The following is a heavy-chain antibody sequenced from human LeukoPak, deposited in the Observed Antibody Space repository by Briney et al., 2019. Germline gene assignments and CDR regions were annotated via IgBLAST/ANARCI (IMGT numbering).Heavy chain of an antibody. CDR3: ARDIGLAH. CDR2: IHSNGDT. CDR1: GASIRTYF. J-gene: IGHJ4*02. Sequence: SETLSLTCTVSGASIRTYFWSWFRQPAGKGLEWIGRIHSNGDTYYNPSLESRVTVSMDTSKNQFALNLTSLTAADTAVYYCARDIGLAHWGQGTLVTVSS. D-gene: IGHD3-16*02. V-gene: IGHV4-4*07.